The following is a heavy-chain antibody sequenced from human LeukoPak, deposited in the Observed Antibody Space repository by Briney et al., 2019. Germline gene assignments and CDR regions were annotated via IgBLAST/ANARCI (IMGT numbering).Heavy chain of an antibody. J-gene: IGHJ1*01. V-gene: IGHV3-23*01. Sequence: PGGSLRLSCAASGFTFSSYAMTWVRQAPGKGLEWVSIISGSGTSTNYADSVKGRFTISRDNSKNTLYLQMSSLRAEDTAVYYCANKVVTVMAGYFQHWGQGTLVTVSS. CDR3: ANKVVTVMAGYFQH. CDR2: ISGSGTST. D-gene: IGHD2-21*02. CDR1: GFTFSSYA.